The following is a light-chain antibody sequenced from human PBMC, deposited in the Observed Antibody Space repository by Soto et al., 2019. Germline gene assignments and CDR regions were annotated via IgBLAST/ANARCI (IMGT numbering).Light chain of an antibody. J-gene: IGLJ2*01. Sequence: QSVLTQPPSVSGAPGQRVTISCTGSDSNIGTGYDVHWYQQLPGAAPKLLIHSDNSRPSGVPDRFSGSKSGTSASLAITGLQPEDEADYSCQSFVRSLGHSVFGRGTKVTVL. CDR1: DSNIGTGYD. CDR2: SDN. CDR3: QSFVRSLGHSV. V-gene: IGLV1-40*01.